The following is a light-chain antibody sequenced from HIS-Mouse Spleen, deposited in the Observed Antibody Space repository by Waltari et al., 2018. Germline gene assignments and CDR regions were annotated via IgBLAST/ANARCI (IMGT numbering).Light chain of an antibody. V-gene: IGKV1-5*03. CDR1: QSISSC. J-gene: IGKJ3*01. CDR3: QQYNSYIFT. Sequence: DIQMTQSPSTLSASVGDRVTITCRASQSISSCLACYQQKPGKSPKLLIYKASSLESGVSSRFSGSGSGTEFTLTISRLQSDDFATYYCQQYNSYIFTFGPGTKVDIK. CDR2: KAS.